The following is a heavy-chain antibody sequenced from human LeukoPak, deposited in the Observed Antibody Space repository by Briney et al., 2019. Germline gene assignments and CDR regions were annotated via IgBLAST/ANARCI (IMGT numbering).Heavy chain of an antibody. CDR2: ISNGKT. D-gene: IGHD2-21*02. CDR3: VREAGYCASVCLKSNWFDP. J-gene: IGHJ5*02. Sequence: PGGSLRLSCAASGFPFSNHAMSWVRQPPGKGLEWVSAISNGKTYYADSVRGRFTISRDDSKNTVSLQMNSLRDEDTALYYCVREAGYCASVCLKSNWFDPWGQGTLVTVSS. CDR1: GFPFSNHA. V-gene: IGHV3-23*01.